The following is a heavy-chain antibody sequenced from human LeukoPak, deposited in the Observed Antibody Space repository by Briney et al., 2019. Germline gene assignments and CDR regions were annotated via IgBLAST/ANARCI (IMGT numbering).Heavy chain of an antibody. D-gene: IGHD4-23*01. J-gene: IGHJ4*02. Sequence: PSETLSLTCTASGGSISSSSYYWGWIRQPPGKGLEWIGSVYSSGSTYYNPSLKSRVTISVDTSKNQFSLKLTSVTAADTAVYYCARITPGGNSGDYWGQGTLVTVSS. CDR1: GGSISSSSYY. V-gene: IGHV4-39*01. CDR2: VYSSGST. CDR3: ARITPGGNSGDY.